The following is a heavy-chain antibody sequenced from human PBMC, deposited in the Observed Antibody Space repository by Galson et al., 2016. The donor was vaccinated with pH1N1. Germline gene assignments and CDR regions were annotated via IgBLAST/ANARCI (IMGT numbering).Heavy chain of an antibody. V-gene: IGHV1-69*05. D-gene: IGHD4-11*01. CDR3: ASPMGHDYRALLTDY. CDR1: GGTFNTYG. Sequence: SVKVSCKASGGTFNTYGVTWVRQAPGQGLEWVGGNIPTFGPPSHSQKFQGRVTMTTDTSTSTVYMELSSLRSEDTAIYYCASPMGHDYRALLTDYWGQGTLVTVSS. CDR2: NIPTFGPP. J-gene: IGHJ4*02.